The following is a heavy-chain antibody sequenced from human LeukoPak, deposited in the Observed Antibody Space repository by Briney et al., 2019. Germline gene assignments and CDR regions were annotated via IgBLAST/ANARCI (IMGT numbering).Heavy chain of an antibody. CDR3: ARSDRYSGTYFED. D-gene: IGHD1-26*01. Sequence: PSETLSLTCTVSDASMSHYYWSWIRQPPGKGLQWIGHISYSGSTNYNPSLKSRVTISIHTSKNQFSLKLSSVTAADTAVYYCARSDRYSGTYFEDWGQGTLVTVSS. CDR2: ISYSGST. J-gene: IGHJ4*02. CDR1: DASMSHYY. V-gene: IGHV4-59*01.